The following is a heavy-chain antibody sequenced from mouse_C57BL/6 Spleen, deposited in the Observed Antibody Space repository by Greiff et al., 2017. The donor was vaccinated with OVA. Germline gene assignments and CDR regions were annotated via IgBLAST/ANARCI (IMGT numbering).Heavy chain of an antibody. J-gene: IGHJ3*01. CDR2: IRLKSDNYAT. CDR3: TGTRGSNYFAY. V-gene: IGHV6-3*01. CDR1: GFTFRNYW. D-gene: IGHD2-5*01. Sequence: EVKLMESGGGLVQPGGSMKLSCVASGFTFRNYWMHWVRQSPEKGLEWVAQIRLKSDNYATHYAESVKGRLAISRDDSKSSVYLRMNTLRAEDTGIYYCTGTRGSNYFAYWGQGTLVTVSA.